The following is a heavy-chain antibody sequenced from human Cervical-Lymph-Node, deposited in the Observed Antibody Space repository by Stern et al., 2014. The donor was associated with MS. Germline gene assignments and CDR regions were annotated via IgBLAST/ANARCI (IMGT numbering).Heavy chain of an antibody. CDR3: AVRYCSGGRCYSVPDV. Sequence: VQLVESGSEVKKPGASVKVSCKASEYTHNNYLIHWMRQAPGQRPDWMGVINPSGATNYAQKVQDRVTMTTDASTSTFYMELSRLRSEDTAVYYCAVRYCSGGRCYSVPDVWGQGTTVIVSS. D-gene: IGHD2-15*01. CDR2: INPSGAT. V-gene: IGHV1-46*02. J-gene: IGHJ6*02. CDR1: EYTHNNYL.